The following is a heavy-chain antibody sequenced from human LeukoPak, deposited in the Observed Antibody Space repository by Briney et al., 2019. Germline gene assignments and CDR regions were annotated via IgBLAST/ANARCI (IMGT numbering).Heavy chain of an antibody. V-gene: IGHV1-18*01. J-gene: IGHJ6*03. CDR2: ISAYNGNT. CDR1: GYSFTNYG. CDR3: ASLKGGWYRDYYYMDV. D-gene: IGHD6-19*01. Sequence: GASVKVSCKASGYSFTNYGIDWVRQAPGQGLEWMGWISAYNGNTNYAQKFQGRVTITADKSTSTAYMELSSLRSEDTAVYYCASLKGGWYRDYYYMDVWGKGTTVTVSS.